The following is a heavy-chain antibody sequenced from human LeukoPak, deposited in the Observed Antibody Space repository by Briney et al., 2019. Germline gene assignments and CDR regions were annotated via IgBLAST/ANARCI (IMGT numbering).Heavy chain of an antibody. CDR2: IYSGGRT. D-gene: IGHD3-22*01. CDR1: GFTVSSNY. CDR3: ARDKVYYYDSGGYSYYWYFDL. J-gene: IGHJ2*01. V-gene: IGHV3-66*01. Sequence: PGGSLRLSCAASGFTVSSNYLSWVRQAPGKGLEGVSVIYSGGRTYYADSVKGRFTISRDNSKTTLYLKMNSLRAEDTAVYYCARDKVYYYDSGGYSYYWYFDLWGRGTLVTVSS.